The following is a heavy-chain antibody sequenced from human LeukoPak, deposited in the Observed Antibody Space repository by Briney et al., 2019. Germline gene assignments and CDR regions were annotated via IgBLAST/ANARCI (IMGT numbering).Heavy chain of an antibody. CDR3: ARPSYYDSSGYYLKYFDY. D-gene: IGHD3-22*01. CDR2: IYHSGST. Sequence: SGTLSLTCAVSGGSISSSNWWSWVRQPPGKGLEWIGEIYHSGSTNYNPSLKSRVTISVDKSKNQFSLKRSTVTAADTAVYYCARPSYYDSSGYYLKYFDYWGQGTLVTFSS. J-gene: IGHJ4*02. CDR1: GGSISSSNW. V-gene: IGHV4-4*02.